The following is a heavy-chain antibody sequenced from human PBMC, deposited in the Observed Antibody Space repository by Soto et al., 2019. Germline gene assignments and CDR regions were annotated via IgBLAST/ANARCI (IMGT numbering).Heavy chain of an antibody. D-gene: IGHD2-15*01. CDR2: IIPIFGTA. J-gene: IGHJ5*02. Sequence: ASVKVSCKASGGTFNNYAFHWMRQAPGQGLEWMGGIIPIFGTADHAQRFQGRVTFTADESTRTAYMELSSLRSEDTAVYYCAILLAGPNNWFDPWGQGNLVTVSS. CDR1: GGTFNNYA. CDR3: AILLAGPNNWFDP. V-gene: IGHV1-69*13.